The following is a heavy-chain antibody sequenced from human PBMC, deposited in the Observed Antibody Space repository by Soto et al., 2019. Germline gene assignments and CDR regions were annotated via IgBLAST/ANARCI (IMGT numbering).Heavy chain of an antibody. D-gene: IGHD6-13*01. J-gene: IGHJ5*02. CDR1: GFSFGASW. CDR3: AKDLYRRARSSSWYLGGYNWFDP. Sequence: PGGSLRLSCAASGFSFGASWMAWVRQAPGKGLEWVADIKQDGSEINYVDSVKGRVTISRDNAKNSLYLQMDSLRAEDTAVYYCAKDLYRRARSSSWYLGGYNWFDPWGQGTLVTVSS. V-gene: IGHV3-7*01. CDR2: IKQDGSEI.